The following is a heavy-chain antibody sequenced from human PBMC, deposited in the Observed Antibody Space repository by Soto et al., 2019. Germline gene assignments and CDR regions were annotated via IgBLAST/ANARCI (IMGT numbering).Heavy chain of an antibody. D-gene: IGHD2-15*01. CDR2: IYYSGST. CDR1: GGSISSYY. Sequence: SETLSLTCTVSGGSISSYYWSWIRQPPGKGLEWIGYIYYSGSTNYNPSLKSRFTISVDTSKNQFSLKLSSVTAADTAVYYCESTTNTPDCFDYWGQGTLVTVSS. J-gene: IGHJ4*02. CDR3: ESTTNTPDCFDY. V-gene: IGHV4-59*08.